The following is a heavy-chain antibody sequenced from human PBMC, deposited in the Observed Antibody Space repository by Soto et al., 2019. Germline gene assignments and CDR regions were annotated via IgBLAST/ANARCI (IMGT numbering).Heavy chain of an antibody. CDR1: GGSISSYY. Sequence: AETLSLTGTVSGGSISSYYWSWDRQPAGKALERIGRNCSSESTSYTPYLKSRVTMSVDRSKTQCSMKLSSVTAADTAVYYCARDLSNYGDSYYFDYWGQGTLVTVSS. J-gene: IGHJ4*02. CDR2: NCSSEST. V-gene: IGHV4-4*07. CDR3: ARDLSNYGDSYYFDY. D-gene: IGHD4-17*01.